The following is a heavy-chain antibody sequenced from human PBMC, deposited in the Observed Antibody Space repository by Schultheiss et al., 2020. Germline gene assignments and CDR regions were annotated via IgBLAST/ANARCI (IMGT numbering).Heavy chain of an antibody. D-gene: IGHD5-18*01. CDR1: GFTFSDYY. Sequence: GGSLRLSCAASGFTFSDYYMSWIRQAPGKGLEWVSYISSSGSTIYYADSVKGRFTISRDNAKNSLYLQMNSLRAEDTAVYYCARVIVDTAMVFDYGMDVWGQGTTVTVSS. CDR2: ISSSGSTI. CDR3: ARVIVDTAMVFDYGMDV. J-gene: IGHJ6*02. V-gene: IGHV3-11*04.